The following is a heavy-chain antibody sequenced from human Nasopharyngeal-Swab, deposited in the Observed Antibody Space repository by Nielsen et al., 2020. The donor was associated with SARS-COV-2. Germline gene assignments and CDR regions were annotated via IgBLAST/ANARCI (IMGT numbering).Heavy chain of an antibody. V-gene: IGHV3-23*01. CDR3: AKDILPGRYDRTYDAFDI. Sequence: GASLKISCAASGFTFSSYAMSWVRQAPGKGLEWVSAISGSGGSTYYADSVKGRFTISRDNSKNTLYLQMNSLRAEDTAVYYCAKDILPGRYDRTYDAFDIWGQGTMVTVSS. D-gene: IGHD3-22*01. CDR1: GFTFSSYA. J-gene: IGHJ3*02. CDR2: ISGSGGST.